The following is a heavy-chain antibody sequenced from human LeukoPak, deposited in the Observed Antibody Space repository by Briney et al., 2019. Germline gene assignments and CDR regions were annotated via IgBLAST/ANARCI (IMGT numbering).Heavy chain of an antibody. V-gene: IGHV3-48*04. CDR2: ISSSSSTI. Sequence: GGSLRLSCAASGFTFSSYSMNWVRQAPGKGLEWVSYISSSSSTIYYADSVKGRFTISRDNAKNSLYLQMNSLRAEDTAVYYCARVNYYGSGSPYYYYGMDVWGQGTTVTVSS. J-gene: IGHJ6*02. D-gene: IGHD3-10*01. CDR1: GFTFSSYS. CDR3: ARVNYYGSGSPYYYYGMDV.